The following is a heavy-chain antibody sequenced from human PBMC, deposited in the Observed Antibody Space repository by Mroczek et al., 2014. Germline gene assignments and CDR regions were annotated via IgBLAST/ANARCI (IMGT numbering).Heavy chain of an antibody. J-gene: IGHJ3*02. CDR2: IIPIFGTA. Sequence: QVQLVQSGAEVKKPGSSVKVSCKASGGTFSSYAISWVRQAPGQGLEWMGGIIPIFGTANYAQKFQGRVTITADESTSTAYMELSSLRSEDTAVYYCARDLVRWWELLDGNAFDIWGQGTMVTVSS. D-gene: IGHD1-26*01. CDR3: ARDLVRWWELLDGNAFDI. CDR1: GGTFSSYA. V-gene: IGHV1-69*12.